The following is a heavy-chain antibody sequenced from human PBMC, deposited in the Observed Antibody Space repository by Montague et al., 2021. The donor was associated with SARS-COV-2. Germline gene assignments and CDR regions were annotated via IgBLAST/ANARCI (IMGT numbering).Heavy chain of an antibody. V-gene: IGHV6-1*01. Sequence: CAISWDSVSSNSAIWSWIRQSPSTGLEWLGRTYYMSKWYNDYAVAVKGRISINPDTSKNQFSLQLNSVTPDDTAVYYCARLKYGMDVWGQGTTVTVSS. J-gene: IGHJ6*02. CDR1: WDSVSSNSAI. CDR3: ARLKYGMDV. CDR2: TYYMSKWYN.